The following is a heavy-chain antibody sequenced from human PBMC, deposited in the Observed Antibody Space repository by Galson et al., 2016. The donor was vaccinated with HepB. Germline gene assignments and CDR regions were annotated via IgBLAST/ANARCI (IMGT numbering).Heavy chain of an antibody. CDR1: GFSVSRNY. CDR2: IYSGGST. Sequence: SLRLSCAASGFSVSRNYMTWVRQAPGKGLEWVSLIYSGGSTYYADSVKGRFTISRDSSKNTVHLQMSSLRAEDTAVYYCASPGSVLNVWGQGTAVTVSS. CDR3: ASPGSVLNV. V-gene: IGHV3-66*01. D-gene: IGHD2-8*01. J-gene: IGHJ6*02.